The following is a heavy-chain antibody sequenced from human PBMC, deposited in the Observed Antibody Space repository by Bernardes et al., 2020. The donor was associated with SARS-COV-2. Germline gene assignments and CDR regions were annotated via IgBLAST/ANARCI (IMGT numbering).Heavy chain of an antibody. Sequence: SQPLSLACTASGGSISTYFWNWIRQPPGKGLEWIGYIYYNGNTNYNSSLTSRVTISVDTSKNQFSLKLNSVTAADTAVYYCAGGAFSGYDSPLDYWGQGALVTVSS. CDR1: GGSISTYF. D-gene: IGHD5-12*01. V-gene: IGHV4-59*01. J-gene: IGHJ4*02. CDR3: AGGAFSGYDSPLDY. CDR2: IYYNGNT.